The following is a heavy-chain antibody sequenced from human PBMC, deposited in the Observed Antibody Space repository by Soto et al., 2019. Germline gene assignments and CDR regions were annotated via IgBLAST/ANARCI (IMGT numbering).Heavy chain of an antibody. V-gene: IGHV6-1*01. J-gene: IGHJ4*02. CDR2: TYYRSKWYN. CDR1: GASVSSNSPA. D-gene: IGHD6-13*01. CDR3: ARGRAGTFDY. Sequence: SQTLSLSGAISGASVSSNSPAWNWIRQSRSRGTEWLGRTYYRSKWYNDYAVSVKSRISINPDTSKNQFSLQLNSVTPEDTAVYYCARGRAGTFDYWGQGSLDLGSS.